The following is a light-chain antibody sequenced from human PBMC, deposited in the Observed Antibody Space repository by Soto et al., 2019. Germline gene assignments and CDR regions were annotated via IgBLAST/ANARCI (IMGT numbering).Light chain of an antibody. CDR2: EVS. V-gene: IGLV2-14*01. CDR3: SSYTSSITRYV. CDR1: SSYVGGYNY. Sequence: QSERTKPDSLYVSPGQSITISCPGTSSYVGGYNYVSWYQQHPGKAPKLMIYEVSNRPSGVSNRFSGSKSANTASLTISGLHAEDEADYLCSSYTSSITRYVFETGAKV. J-gene: IGLJ1*01.